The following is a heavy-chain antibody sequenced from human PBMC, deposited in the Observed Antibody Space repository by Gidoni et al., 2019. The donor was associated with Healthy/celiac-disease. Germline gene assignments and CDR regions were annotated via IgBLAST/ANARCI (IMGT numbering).Heavy chain of an antibody. Sequence: APEFTFSDYYMSWIRQAPGKGLEWVSYISSSGSTIYYADSVKGRFTISRDNAKKSLYLQMNSLRAEDTAVYYCARYCSCGSCYAASNNYDYIWGSYRYDAYYFDYWGQGTLVTVSS. D-gene: IGHD3-16*02. CDR1: EFTFSDYY. V-gene: IGHV3-11*01. CDR3: ARYCSCGSCYAASNNYDYIWGSYRYDAYYFDY. J-gene: IGHJ4*02. CDR2: ISSSGSTI.